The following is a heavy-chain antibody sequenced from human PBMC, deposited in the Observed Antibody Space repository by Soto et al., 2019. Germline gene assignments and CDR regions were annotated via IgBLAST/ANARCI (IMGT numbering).Heavy chain of an antibody. CDR2: IYYSGST. CDR1: GGSISSSSYY. Sequence: PSETLSLTCTVSGGSISSSSYYWGWIRQPPGKGLEWIGSIYYSGSTYYNPSLKSRVTISVDTSKNQFSLKLSSVTAADTAVYYCASDYDSSGYYDRIHEYFDYWGQGTLVTVS. J-gene: IGHJ4*02. D-gene: IGHD3-22*01. CDR3: ASDYDSSGYYDRIHEYFDY. V-gene: IGHV4-39*01.